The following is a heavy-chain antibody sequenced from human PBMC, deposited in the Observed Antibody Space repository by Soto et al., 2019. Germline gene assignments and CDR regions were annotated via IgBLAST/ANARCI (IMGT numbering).Heavy chain of an antibody. CDR1: GYTFTSYG. D-gene: IGHD4-17*01. CDR2: ISAYNGNT. Sequence: GASVKVSCKASGYTFTSYGISWVRQAPGQGLEWMGWISAYNGNTNYAQKLQGRVTMTTDTSTSTAYMELRSLRSDDTAVYYCARVVLRGGDYMNYSYYFDYWGQGTLVTVSS. CDR3: ARVVLRGGDYMNYSYYFDY. J-gene: IGHJ4*02. V-gene: IGHV1-18*01.